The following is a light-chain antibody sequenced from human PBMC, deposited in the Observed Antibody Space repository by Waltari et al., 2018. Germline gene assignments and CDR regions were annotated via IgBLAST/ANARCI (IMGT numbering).Light chain of an antibody. CDR1: QSISSW. CDR3: QQYSYNPWT. Sequence: QMTQSPSTLSASVGDRVTITCRASQSISSWLAWYQQKPGKAPKLLIYKASSLESGVPSRFSGSVSGTEFTLTISSLQPDDFATYYCQQYSYNPWTFGQGTKVEIK. CDR2: KAS. J-gene: IGKJ1*01. V-gene: IGKV1-5*03.